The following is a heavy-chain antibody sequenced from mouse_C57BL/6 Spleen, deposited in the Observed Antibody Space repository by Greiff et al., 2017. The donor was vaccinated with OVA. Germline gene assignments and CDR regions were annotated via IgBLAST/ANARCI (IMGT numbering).Heavy chain of an antibody. CDR3: APSGCEGGEAMGD. J-gene: IGHJ4*01. CDR2: INPNNGGT. Sequence: VQLQQSGPELVKPGASVKMSCKASGYTFTDYNMHWVKQRPGQSLEWIGYINPNNGGTSYNQKFQGKATLTVNKSSSTAYMELRSLTSEDSAVYYCAPSGCEGGEAMGDWGKGTSVTVAS. D-gene: IGHD1-3*01. V-gene: IGHV1-22*01. CDR1: GYTFTDYN.